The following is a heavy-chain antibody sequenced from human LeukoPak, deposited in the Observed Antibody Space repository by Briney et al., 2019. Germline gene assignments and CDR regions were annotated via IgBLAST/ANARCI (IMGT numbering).Heavy chain of an antibody. CDR1: GFTFSSYA. CDR2: ISYDGSNK. J-gene: IGHJ6*02. Sequence: GGSLRLSCAASGFTFSSYAMHWVRQAPGKGLVWVAVISYDGSNKYYADSVKGRFTISRDNSKNTLYLQMNSLRAEDTAVYYCARSTAAPIYYYYGMDVWGQGTTVTVSS. CDR3: ARSTAAPIYYYYGMDV. V-gene: IGHV3-30-3*01. D-gene: IGHD2-2*01.